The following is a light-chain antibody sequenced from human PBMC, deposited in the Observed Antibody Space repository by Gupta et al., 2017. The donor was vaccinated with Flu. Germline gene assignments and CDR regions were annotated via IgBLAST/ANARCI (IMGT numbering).Light chain of an antibody. Sequence: EIVLTQSPGTLSLSPGERATLTCRANETVSYDYLAWYQHKPGQAPRLLIYGASNRATGVPDRCSGSGSETEFTLTISRLDPEDFALYFCQQYGALRTFGQGTKV. J-gene: IGKJ1*01. CDR1: ETVSYDY. V-gene: IGKV3-20*01. CDR2: GAS. CDR3: QQYGALRT.